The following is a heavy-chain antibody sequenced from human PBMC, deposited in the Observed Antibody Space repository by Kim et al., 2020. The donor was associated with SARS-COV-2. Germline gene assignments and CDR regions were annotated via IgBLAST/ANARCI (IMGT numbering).Heavy chain of an antibody. D-gene: IGHD2-2*01. CDR1: GFTFSSYA. J-gene: IGHJ6*02. CDR3: ATRSLIVVVPAANV. V-gene: IGHV3-23*01. Sequence: GGSLRLSCAASGFTFSSYAMSWVRQAPGKGLEWVSAISGSGGSTYYADSVKGRFTISRDNSKNTLYLQMNSLRAEDTAVYYCATRSLIVVVPAANVWGQGTTVTVS. CDR2: ISGSGGST.